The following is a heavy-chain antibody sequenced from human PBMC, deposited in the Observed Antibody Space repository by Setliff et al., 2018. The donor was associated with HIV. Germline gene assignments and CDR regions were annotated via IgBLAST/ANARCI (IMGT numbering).Heavy chain of an antibody. CDR1: GGSISSYY. J-gene: IGHJ4*02. Sequence: PSETLSLTCSVSGGSISSYYWSWIRQPPGKGLEWIGDIYYSGMTNYNPSLQSRVTISLDTSKNQFSLTVNSVTAADTAVYYCTRGTYYYDTSGIFYGSHFDHWGQGALVTVSS. V-gene: IGHV4-59*01. D-gene: IGHD3-22*01. CDR3: TRGTYYYDTSGIFYGSHFDH. CDR2: IYYSGMT.